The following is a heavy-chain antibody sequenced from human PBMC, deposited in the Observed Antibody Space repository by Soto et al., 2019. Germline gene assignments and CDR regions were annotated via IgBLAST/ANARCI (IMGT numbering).Heavy chain of an antibody. CDR2: INSDGSST. Sequence: EVQLVESGGGLVQPGGSLRLSCAASGFTFSSYWMHWVRQAPGKGLVWVSRINSDGSSTSYADSVKGRFTISRDNAKNTLYLQMNSLRAEDTAVYYYASGRRFLDPPRYWGQGTLVTVSS. J-gene: IGHJ4*02. CDR3: ASGRRFLDPPRY. V-gene: IGHV3-74*01. CDR1: GFTFSSYW. D-gene: IGHD3-3*01.